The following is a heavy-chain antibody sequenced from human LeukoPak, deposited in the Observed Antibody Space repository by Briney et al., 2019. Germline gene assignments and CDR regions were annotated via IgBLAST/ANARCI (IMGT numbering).Heavy chain of an antibody. V-gene: IGHV3-23*01. D-gene: IGHD3-10*01. Sequence: TGGSLRLSCAASGFTYSSYAMSWVRRAPGGGLEWVSAIGGGGDSTYYADSVKGRFTITRDNSKNTLFLQMNSLRAEDTAVYYCAKGESDYYGSGLYNWFGAWGQGTLVTVSS. J-gene: IGHJ5*02. CDR2: IGGGGDST. CDR1: GFTYSSYA. CDR3: AKGESDYYGSGLYNWFGA.